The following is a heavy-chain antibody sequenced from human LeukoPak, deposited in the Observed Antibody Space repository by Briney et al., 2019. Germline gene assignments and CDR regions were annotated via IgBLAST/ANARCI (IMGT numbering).Heavy chain of an antibody. Sequence: SSETLSLTCTVSGGSISSYYWSWIRQPPGKGLEWIGYIYYSGSTNYNPSLKSRVTISVDTSKNQFSLKLSSVTAADTAVYYCARERSSDAFDIWGQGTMVTVSS. CDR3: ARERSSDAFDI. CDR1: GGSISSYY. V-gene: IGHV4-59*01. CDR2: IYYSGST. J-gene: IGHJ3*02.